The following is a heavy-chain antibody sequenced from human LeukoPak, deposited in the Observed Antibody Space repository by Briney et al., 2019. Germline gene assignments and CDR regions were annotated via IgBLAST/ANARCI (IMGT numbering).Heavy chain of an antibody. CDR3: AKDVSPLRYFDWLPSD. CDR2: ISYDGSNK. J-gene: IGHJ4*02. D-gene: IGHD3-9*01. Sequence: PGGSLRLSCAASGFTFSSYGMHWVRQAPGKGLEWVAVISYDGSNKYYADSVKGRFTISRDNSKNTLYLQMNSLRAEGTAVYYCAKDVSPLRYFDWLPSDWGQGTLVTVSS. CDR1: GFTFSSYG. V-gene: IGHV3-30*18.